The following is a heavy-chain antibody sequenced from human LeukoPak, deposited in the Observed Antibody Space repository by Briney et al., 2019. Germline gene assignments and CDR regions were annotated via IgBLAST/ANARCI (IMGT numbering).Heavy chain of an antibody. CDR2: VSRFGDGT. D-gene: IGHD2-2*01. Sequence: PGGSLRLSCAASGFTFSGFAMSWVRQAPGKGLEWVSSVSRFGDGTFYADSVRGRFTISRDNSKNTLYLQMNSLRADDTAVYYCAIDYAVGSLGSWGQGTLVTVSS. J-gene: IGHJ4*02. V-gene: IGHV3-23*01. CDR3: AIDYAVGSLGS. CDR1: GFTFSGFA.